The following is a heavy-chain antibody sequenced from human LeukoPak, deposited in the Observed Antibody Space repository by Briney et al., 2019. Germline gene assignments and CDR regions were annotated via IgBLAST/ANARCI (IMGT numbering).Heavy chain of an antibody. CDR2: IRQDGSEN. CDR1: GFTFSNYW. J-gene: IGHJ6*02. CDR3: ARALDV. V-gene: IGHV3-7*01. Sequence: GGSLRLSCAASGFTFSNYWMHWVRQAPGKGLEWVANIRQDGSENYYVGSVKGRFTISRDNAKNSLYLQMNSLRVEDTAVYYCARALDVWGQGTTVTVSS.